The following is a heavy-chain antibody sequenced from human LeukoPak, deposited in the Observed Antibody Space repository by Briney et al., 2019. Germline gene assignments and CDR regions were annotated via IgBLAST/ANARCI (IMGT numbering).Heavy chain of an antibody. CDR3: ARVNDHYYDSSGYDY. Sequence: SETLSLTCTVSGGSISSSSYYWGWIRQPPGKGLEWIGSIYYSGSTYYNPSLKSRVTISVDTSKNQFSLKLSSVTAADTAVYYCARVNDHYYDSSGYDYWGQGTLVTVSS. J-gene: IGHJ4*02. D-gene: IGHD3-22*01. V-gene: IGHV4-39*07. CDR1: GGSISSSSYY. CDR2: IYYSGST.